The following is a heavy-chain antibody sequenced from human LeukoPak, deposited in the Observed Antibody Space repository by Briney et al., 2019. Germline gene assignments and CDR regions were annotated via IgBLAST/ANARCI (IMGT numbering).Heavy chain of an antibody. Sequence: SETLSLTCAVYGGSFSGYYWSWIRQPPGKGLEWIGEINHSGSTNYNPSLKSRVTISVDTSKNQFSLKLSSVTAADTAVYYCARRPRGQLVPHYYFDYWGQGTLVTVSS. CDR3: ARRPRGQLVPHYYFDY. D-gene: IGHD6-13*01. J-gene: IGHJ4*02. CDR1: GGSFSGYY. V-gene: IGHV4-34*01. CDR2: INHSGST.